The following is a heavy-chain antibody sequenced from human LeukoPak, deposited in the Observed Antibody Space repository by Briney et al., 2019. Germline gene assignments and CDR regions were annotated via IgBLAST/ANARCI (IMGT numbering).Heavy chain of an antibody. D-gene: IGHD5-18*01. CDR2: ISTDGSST. J-gene: IGHJ3*02. CDR3: ARDKVNTGLDAFDI. CDR1: GFXFSGFW. V-gene: IGHV3-74*01. Sequence: GGSLRLSCAASGFXFSGFWIHWVRQAPGEGLVWVSRISTDGSSTTDADSVKGRFTISRDNAKNTLYLQMNSLRAEDTAVYYCARDKVNTGLDAFDIWGQGTMVTVSS.